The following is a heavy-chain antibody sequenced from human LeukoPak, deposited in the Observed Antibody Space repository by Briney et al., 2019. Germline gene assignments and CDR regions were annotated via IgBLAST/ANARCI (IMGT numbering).Heavy chain of an antibody. CDR1: GFTLNSFW. CDR2: IKQDGSVS. D-gene: IGHD6-6*01. V-gene: IGHV3-7*01. J-gene: IGHJ6*03. CDR3: ARDRPEYYYYYMDV. Sequence: GGSLRLSCTSSGFTLNSFWMNWVRQAPGKGLEWVANIKQDGSVSFYGDSVKDRSTISRDNAENSIYLQMNSLRAEDTAVYCCARDRPEYYYYYMDVWGKGTTVTISS.